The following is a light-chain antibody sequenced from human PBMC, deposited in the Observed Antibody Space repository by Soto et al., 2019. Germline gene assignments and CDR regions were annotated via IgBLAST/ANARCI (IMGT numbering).Light chain of an antibody. J-gene: IGLJ1*01. CDR1: SSDVGAFNY. V-gene: IGLV2-14*03. Sequence: QAVLTQPASVSGSPAQSVASSCTGTSSDVGAFNYVSWYQQHPGKAPKFMIFDVSSRPSGVSDRFSGSKSGNTASLTISWLQTEDEADYYCASYTTSSTYVFGTGTKVTVL. CDR2: DVS. CDR3: ASYTTSSTYV.